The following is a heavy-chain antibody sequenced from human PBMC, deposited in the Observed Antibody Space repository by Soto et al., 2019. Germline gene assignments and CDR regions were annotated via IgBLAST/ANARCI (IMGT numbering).Heavy chain of an antibody. V-gene: IGHV4-59*01. D-gene: IGHD3-16*01. J-gene: IGHJ6*02. Sequence: SETLSLTCTVSGDSIRGYYWNWIRRPPGKGLEWIGYIFNSGSPSYNPSLQSRVAMSADTSKNQISLKLSSVTAADTAVYYCTRAGGDAPRHDHGMDVWGQGTTVTVSS. CDR3: TRAGGDAPRHDHGMDV. CDR1: GDSIRGYY. CDR2: IFNSGSP.